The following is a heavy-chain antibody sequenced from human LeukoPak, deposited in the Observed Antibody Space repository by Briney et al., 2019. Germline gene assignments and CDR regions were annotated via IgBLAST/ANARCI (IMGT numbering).Heavy chain of an antibody. CDR3: VSFYETY. J-gene: IGHJ4*02. CDR2: INSDGSWT. Sequence: GGSLRLSCAASGNYWMHWVRQAPGKGLVWVSHINSDGSWTSYADSVKGRFTISKDNAKNTVYLQMNNLRAEDTAVYYCVSFYETYWGRGTLDTVSS. CDR1: GNYW. V-gene: IGHV3-74*01. D-gene: IGHD2-2*01.